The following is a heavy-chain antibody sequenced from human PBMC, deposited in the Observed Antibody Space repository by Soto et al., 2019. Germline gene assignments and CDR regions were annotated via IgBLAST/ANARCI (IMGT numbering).Heavy chain of an antibody. CDR1: GFTFSSYG. D-gene: IGHD3-9*01. Sequence: QVQLVESGGGVVQPGRSLRLSCAASGFTFSSYGMHWVRQAPGKGLEWVAVISYDGSNKYYADSVKGRFTISRDNSKNTLHQQMTSRRADDTAVYYCARSQVTISCWYFDLWGRGTLVTVSS. CDR3: ARSQVTISCWYFDL. V-gene: IGHV3-30*03. CDR2: ISYDGSNK. J-gene: IGHJ2*01.